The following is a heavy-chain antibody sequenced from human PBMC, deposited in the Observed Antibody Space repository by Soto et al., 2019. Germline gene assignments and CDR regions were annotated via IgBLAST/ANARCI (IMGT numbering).Heavy chain of an antibody. CDR1: GFTFSTHA. D-gene: IGHD2-2*01. V-gene: IGHV3-23*01. CDR2: FSGSGGNT. CDR3: AKDPPWTVGPLAMDV. Sequence: EVQLLESGGGLVQPGGSLRLSCVASGFTFSTHATSWVRQAPGKGLEWVSSFSGSGGNTYYADSVKGRLTISRDDSKNTLYLQINSLRVADTAVYYCAKDPPWTVGPLAMDVWGQGTTVTVSS. J-gene: IGHJ6*02.